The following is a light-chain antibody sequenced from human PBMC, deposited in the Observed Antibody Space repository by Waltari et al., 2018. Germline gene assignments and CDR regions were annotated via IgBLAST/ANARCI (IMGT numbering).Light chain of an antibody. J-gene: IGLJ2*01. CDR2: DVS. V-gene: IGLV2-14*03. Sequence: HSALTQPASVSVSPGQSITISCTGTSSDVGGYNYVSWYQQHPGKAPKLMIYDVSNRPSGVSKRFSGSKSGNTASLTISGLQAEDEADYYCSSYISSDTLELFGGGTSLTVL. CDR1: SSDVGGYNY. CDR3: SSYISSDTLEL.